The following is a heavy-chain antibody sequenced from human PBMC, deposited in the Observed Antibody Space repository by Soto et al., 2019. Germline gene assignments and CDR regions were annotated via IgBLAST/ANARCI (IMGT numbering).Heavy chain of an antibody. Sequence: RSLRLSCSPSVCTFSSYGMHCVRHAPGKGLYWVAVRWYDVSNKYYSDSVKGLFIISRDNSKNTLYLQMNSMRAEDTAVYYCARELGYCSSTSCYKGYYGMDVWGPGNTVT. CDR3: ARELGYCSSTSCYKGYYGMDV. CDR2: RWYDVSNK. CDR1: VCTFSSYG. V-gene: IGHV3-33*01. J-gene: IGHJ6*02. D-gene: IGHD2-2*02.